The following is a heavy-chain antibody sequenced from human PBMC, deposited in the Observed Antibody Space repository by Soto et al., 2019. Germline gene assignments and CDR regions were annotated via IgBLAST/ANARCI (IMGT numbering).Heavy chain of an antibody. CDR2: IIPIFGTA. CDR1: GGTFSSYA. CDR3: ARRWLQRTPYYYGMDV. Sequence: QVQLVQSGAEVKKPGSSVKVSCKASGGTFSSYAISWVRQAPGQGLEWMGGIIPIFGTANYAQKFQGRVTITANESTGTAYMELSSLRSEDTAVYYCARRWLQRTPYYYGMDVWGQGTTVTVSS. D-gene: IGHD5-12*01. J-gene: IGHJ6*02. V-gene: IGHV1-69*01.